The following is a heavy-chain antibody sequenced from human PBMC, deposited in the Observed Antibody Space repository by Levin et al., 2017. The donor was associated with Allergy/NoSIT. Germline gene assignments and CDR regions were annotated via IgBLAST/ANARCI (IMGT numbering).Heavy chain of an antibody. J-gene: IGHJ6*02. CDR2: IIPIFGTA. CDR3: ARREQSKSLRDYYYGMDV. Sequence: KISCKASGGTFSSYAISWVRQAPGQGLEWMGGIIPIFGTANYAQKFQGRVTITADKSTSTAYMELSSLRSEDTAVYYCARREQSKSLRDYYYGMDVWGQGTTVTVSS. V-gene: IGHV1-69*06. CDR1: GGTFSSYA. D-gene: IGHD1/OR15-1a*01.